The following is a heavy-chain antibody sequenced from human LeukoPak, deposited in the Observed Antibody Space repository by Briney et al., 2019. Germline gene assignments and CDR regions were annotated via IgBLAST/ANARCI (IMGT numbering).Heavy chain of an antibody. V-gene: IGHV4-61*05. CDR2: IYYSGST. CDR3: ARQSYYDFWSGTPGGYFDY. CDR1: GGSISSSSYY. J-gene: IGHJ4*02. D-gene: IGHD3-3*01. Sequence: SETLSLPCTVSGGSISSSSYYWSWIRQPPGKGLEWIGYIYYSGSTNYNPSLKSRVTISVDTSKNQFSLKLSSVTAADTAVYYCARQSYYDFWSGTPGGYFDYWGQGTLVTVSS.